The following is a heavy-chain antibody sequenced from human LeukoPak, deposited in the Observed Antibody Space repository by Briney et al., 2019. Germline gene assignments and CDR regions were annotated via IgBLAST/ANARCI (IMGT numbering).Heavy chain of an antibody. D-gene: IGHD1-26*01. CDR2: ISYDGRNK. Sequence: GGSLGLSCAASGFTFSSFAMHWVRQAPGKGLEWVAVISYDGRNKYYADSVKGRFTISRDNSKNTLYLQMNSLKNEDTAVYYCVTEVSGSFPTWGQGTLVTVSS. CDR1: GFTFSSFA. CDR3: VTEVSGSFPT. V-gene: IGHV3-30*04. J-gene: IGHJ4*02.